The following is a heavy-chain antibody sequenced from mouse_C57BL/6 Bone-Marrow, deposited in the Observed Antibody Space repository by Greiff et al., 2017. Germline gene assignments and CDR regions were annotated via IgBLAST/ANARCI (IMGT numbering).Heavy chain of an antibody. J-gene: IGHJ2*01. CDR1: GYTFTTYP. CDR3: ARSSTFFYYLDY. CDR2: FHPYNDDT. Sequence: VQLQESGAELVKPGASVKMSCTASGYTFTTYPIEWMKQNPGKGLEWIGNFHPYNDDTKYNEKFKGKATLTVEKSSNTVYLELSRLTSDDSAVYYCARSSTFFYYLDYWGQGTTLTVSS. D-gene: IGHD5-1*01. V-gene: IGHV1-47*01.